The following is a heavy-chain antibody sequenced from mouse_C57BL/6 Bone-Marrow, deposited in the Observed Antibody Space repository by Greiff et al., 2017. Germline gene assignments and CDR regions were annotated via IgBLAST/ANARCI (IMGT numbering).Heavy chain of an antibody. D-gene: IGHD2-5*01. Sequence: QVQLKESGAELARPGASVKLSCKASGYTFTSYGISWVKQRTGQGLEWIGKIYPRSGNTYYNEKFKGKATPTADKSSSTAYMQLSSLTSEDSAFYFCSRVVYSNFSYWGRGTLVTVTA. CDR2: IYPRSGNT. J-gene: IGHJ3*01. CDR3: SRVVYSNFSY. V-gene: IGHV1-81*01. CDR1: GYTFTSYG.